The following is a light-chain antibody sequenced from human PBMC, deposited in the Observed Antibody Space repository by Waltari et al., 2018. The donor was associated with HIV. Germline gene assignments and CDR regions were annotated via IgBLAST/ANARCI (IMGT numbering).Light chain of an antibody. CDR3: QSADSSGIYEI. CDR1: ALPKQY. Sequence: SYELTQPPSMSVSPGQTARITCSGDALPKQYAYWYQQKPGQAPVLIIYKDTERPSGIPERCSGSNSGTIATLTISGVQAEDEAAYYCQSADSSGIYEIFGGGTKVIVL. CDR2: KDT. V-gene: IGLV3-25*03. J-gene: IGLJ2*01.